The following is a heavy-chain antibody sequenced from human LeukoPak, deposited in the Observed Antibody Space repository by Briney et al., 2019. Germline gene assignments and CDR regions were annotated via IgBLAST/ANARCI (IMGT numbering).Heavy chain of an antibody. CDR2: INHSGST. V-gene: IGHV4-34*01. J-gene: IGHJ4*02. Sequence: SETLSLTCAVYGGSFSGYYWSWIRQPPGKGLEWIGEINHSGSTNYNPSLKSRVTISVDTSKNQFSLKLSSVTAADTAVYYCARSGKYSYGSPFDYWGQGTLDTVSS. D-gene: IGHD5-18*01. CDR1: GGSFSGYY. CDR3: ARSGKYSYGSPFDY.